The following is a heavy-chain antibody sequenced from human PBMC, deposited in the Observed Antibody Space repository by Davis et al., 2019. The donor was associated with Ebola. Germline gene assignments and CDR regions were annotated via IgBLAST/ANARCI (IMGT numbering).Heavy chain of an antibody. J-gene: IGHJ4*02. CDR1: GGPISGYY. Sequence: SETLSLTCSVSGGPISGYYWTWIRQPPGKGLEWIGEINHSGSTNYKSSLKSRVTISVDTSKNQFSLTLSSVTAADTAVYYCAMSSGYSRFDYWGQGTLVTVSS. D-gene: IGHD3-22*01. V-gene: IGHV4-34*01. CDR2: INHSGST. CDR3: AMSSGYSRFDY.